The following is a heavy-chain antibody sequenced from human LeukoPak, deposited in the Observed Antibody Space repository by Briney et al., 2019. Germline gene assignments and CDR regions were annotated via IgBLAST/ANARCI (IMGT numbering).Heavy chain of an antibody. CDR1: GGSISSYY. D-gene: IGHD3-10*01. V-gene: IGHV4-59*01. Sequence: PSETLSLTCTVSGGSISSYYWTWIRQSPGKGLEWLGHFHYSGSTNYNPSLKSRVTLSVDTSKNEFSLKMSSVTAADTAAYYCARAGWHNHGELFDHWGQGTLVTVSS. J-gene: IGHJ4*02. CDR3: ARAGWHNHGELFDH. CDR2: FHYSGST.